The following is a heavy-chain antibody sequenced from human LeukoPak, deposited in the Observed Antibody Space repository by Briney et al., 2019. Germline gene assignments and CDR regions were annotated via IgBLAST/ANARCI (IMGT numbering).Heavy chain of an antibody. D-gene: IGHD6-13*01. CDR2: IIPIFGTA. CDR1: GGTFSSYA. V-gene: IGHV1-69*05. Sequence: ASVKVSCKASGGTFSSYAISWVRQAPGQGLEWMGGIIPIFGTANYAQKSQGRVTITTDESTSTAYMELSSLRSEDTAVYYCAILSIAAAEIDYWGQGTLVTVSS. CDR3: AILSIAAAEIDY. J-gene: IGHJ4*02.